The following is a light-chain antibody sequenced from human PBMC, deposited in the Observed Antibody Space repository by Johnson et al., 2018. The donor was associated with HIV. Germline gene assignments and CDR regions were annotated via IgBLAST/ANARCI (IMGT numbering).Light chain of an antibody. CDR2: DNN. CDR3: GTWDSSLTSYV. Sequence: QSVLTQPPSVSAAPGQTVTISCSGSSSNVGSSFVSWYRQVPGTAPKLIIYDNNKRPSGIPGRFSGSKSGPSATLGITGLQTGDEADYYCGTWDSSLTSYVFGAGTKVTVL. V-gene: IGLV1-51*01. CDR1: SSNVGSSF. J-gene: IGLJ1*01.